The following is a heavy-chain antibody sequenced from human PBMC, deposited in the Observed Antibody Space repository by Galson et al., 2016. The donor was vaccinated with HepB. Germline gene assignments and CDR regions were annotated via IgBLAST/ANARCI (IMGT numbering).Heavy chain of an antibody. V-gene: IGHV5-51*01. CDR1: GYNFTSYW. D-gene: IGHD6-13*01. CDR3: ARHELHSNSWYMDS. CDR2: IYPGDSDT. Sequence: QSGAEVKKPGESLKISCQGSGYNFTSYWIGWVRQVPGKGLEWMGTIYPGDSDTRYSPSFQGQVTISVDKSISTAYLQWSSLKASDSAMYYCARHELHSNSWYMDSWGQGTLVTVSS. J-gene: IGHJ4*02.